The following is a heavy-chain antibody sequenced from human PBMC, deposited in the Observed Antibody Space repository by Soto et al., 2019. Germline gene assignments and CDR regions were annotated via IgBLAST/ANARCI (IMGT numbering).Heavy chain of an antibody. CDR1: GFTFSSYS. J-gene: IGHJ4*02. V-gene: IGHV3-48*01. CDR2: ISSSSSTI. Sequence: GGSLRLSCAASGFTFSSYSMNWVRQAPGKGLEWVSYISSSSSTIYYADSVKGRFTISRDNAKNSLYLQMNSLRAEDTAVYYCAIDYDSSGYPRYYFDYWGQGTLVTVSS. CDR3: AIDYDSSGYPRYYFDY. D-gene: IGHD3-22*01.